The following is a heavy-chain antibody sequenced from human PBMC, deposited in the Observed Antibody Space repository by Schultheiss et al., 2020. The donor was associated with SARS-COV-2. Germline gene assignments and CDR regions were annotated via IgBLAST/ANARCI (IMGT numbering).Heavy chain of an antibody. J-gene: IGHJ5*02. CDR3: ARVAIAAAGTWSWFDP. V-gene: IGHV4-34*01. CDR1: GGSISSYY. CDR2: INHSGST. Sequence: SETLSLTCTVSGGSISSYYWSWIRQHPGKGLEWIGEINHSGSTNYNPSLKSRVTISVDTSKNQFSLKLSSVTAADTAVYYCARVAIAAAGTWSWFDPWGQGTLVTVSS. D-gene: IGHD6-13*01.